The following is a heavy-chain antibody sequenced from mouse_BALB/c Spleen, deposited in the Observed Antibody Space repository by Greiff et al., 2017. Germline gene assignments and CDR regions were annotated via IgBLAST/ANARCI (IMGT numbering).Heavy chain of an antibody. V-gene: IGHV1-62-2*01. CDR3: ARHEEGYYYGSSPYYYAMDY. CDR2: FYPGSGSI. Sequence: VQLHQSGAGLVKPGASVKLSCKASGYTFTEYIIHWVKQRSGQGLEWIGWFYPGSGSIKYNEKFKDKATLTADKSSSTVYMELSRLTSEDSAVYFCARHEEGYYYGSSPYYYAMDYWGQGTSVTVSS. CDR1: GYTFTEYI. D-gene: IGHD1-1*01. J-gene: IGHJ4*01.